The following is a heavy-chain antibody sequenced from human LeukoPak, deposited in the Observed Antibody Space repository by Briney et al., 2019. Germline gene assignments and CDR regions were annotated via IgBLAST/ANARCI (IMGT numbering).Heavy chain of an antibody. CDR3: ARGPYSSNWYVDY. CDR2: ISRTGNSK. V-gene: IGHV3-48*03. J-gene: IGHJ4*02. D-gene: IGHD6-13*01. Sequence: PGGSLRVSCAASGFTLSSYEMNWVRLAPGKGLEWISYISRTGNSKYYADSVKGRFTISRDSTKNSLYLQMNSLRAEDTAVYYCARGPYSSNWYVDYWGQGTLVTVAS. CDR1: GFTLSSYE.